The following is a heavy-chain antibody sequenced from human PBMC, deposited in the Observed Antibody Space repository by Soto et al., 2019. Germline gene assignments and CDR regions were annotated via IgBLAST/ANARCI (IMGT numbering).Heavy chain of an antibody. D-gene: IGHD6-13*01. CDR1: GYTFTSYG. CDR3: ARHGGRGQHLVTFDY. CDR2: ISAYNGNT. J-gene: IGHJ4*02. V-gene: IGHV1-18*01. Sequence: ASVKVSCKASGYTFTSYGISWVRQAPGQGLEWMGWISAYNGNTNYAQKLQGRVTMTTDTSTSTAYMELRSLRSDDTAVYYCARHGGRGQHLVTFDYWGQGNLVTVSS.